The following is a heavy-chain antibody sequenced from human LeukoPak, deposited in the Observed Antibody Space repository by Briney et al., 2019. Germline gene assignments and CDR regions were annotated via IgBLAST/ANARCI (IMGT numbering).Heavy chain of an antibody. CDR1: GFTFSIFG. J-gene: IGHJ6*02. D-gene: IGHD3-3*01. V-gene: IGHV3-30*18. CDR2: LSYDGSNK. CDR3: AKDVSSNDFWSGYFVAPDRGMDV. Sequence: GGSLRLSCAASGFTFSIFGMHWVRQAPGKGLEWVALLSYDGSNKYYEDSVKGRLTISRDNSKNTLYLQMNRLRPEDTAVYYCAKDVSSNDFWSGYFVAPDRGMDVWGQGTTVTVSS.